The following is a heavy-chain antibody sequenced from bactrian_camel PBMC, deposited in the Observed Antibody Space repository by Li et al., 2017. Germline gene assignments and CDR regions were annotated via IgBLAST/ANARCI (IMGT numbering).Heavy chain of an antibody. Sequence: DVQLVESGGGLVQPGGSLRLSCVASGFTFSSYYVTRVRQAPGKGLEWVSDISSGGGTTNYEDSVKGRFTNSRDNAKNMLYLQMNSLEPEDTAMYYCAALFQGCEGPGWVSNIAPLASYWGHGTQVTVS. J-gene: IGHJ4*01. CDR3: AALFQGCEGPGWVSNIAPLASY. CDR1: GFTFSSYY. D-gene: IGHD5*01. V-gene: IGHV3S40*01. CDR2: ISSGGGTT.